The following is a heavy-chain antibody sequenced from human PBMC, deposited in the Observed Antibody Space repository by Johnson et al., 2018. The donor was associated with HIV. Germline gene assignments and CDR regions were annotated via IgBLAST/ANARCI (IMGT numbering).Heavy chain of an antibody. CDR3: ANGGGGAFDI. CDR1: GFTFSGSA. J-gene: IGHJ3*02. CDR2: ISGSGGST. V-gene: IGHV3-23*04. D-gene: IGHD3-16*01. Sequence: VQLVESGGGLVQPGGSLKLSCAASGFTFSGSAMHWVRQAPGKGLEWVSAISGSGGSTYYADSVKGRFTISRDNSKNTLYLQMNSLRAEDTAVYYCANGGGGAFDIWGQGTMVTVSS.